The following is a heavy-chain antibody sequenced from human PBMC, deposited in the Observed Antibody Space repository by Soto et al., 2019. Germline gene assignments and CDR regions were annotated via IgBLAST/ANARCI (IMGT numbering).Heavy chain of an antibody. V-gene: IGHV3-30*18. CDR2: ISYDGSNT. J-gene: IGHJ4*02. CDR1: GFTFNNFG. D-gene: IGHD2-21*01. CDR3: AKNIYGEVIAMDYFDY. Sequence: QVHLVESGGGVVQPGRSLRLSCAASGFTFNNFGMYWVRQAPGKGLERVAVISYDGSNTFYVDSVKGRFTISRDNSKNTVYLHINSLRADDTAVYYCAKNIYGEVIAMDYFDYWGQVTRVTVAS.